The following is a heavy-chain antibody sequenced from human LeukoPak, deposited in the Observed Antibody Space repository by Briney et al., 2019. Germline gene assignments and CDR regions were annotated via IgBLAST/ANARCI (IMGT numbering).Heavy chain of an antibody. D-gene: IGHD2-2*01. J-gene: IGHJ6*03. CDR1: GFTFSSYA. Sequence: GGSLRLSCAASGFTFSSYAMSWVRQAPGKGLEWVSAISGSGGSTYYADSVKGRFTISRDNSKNTLYLQMNSLRAEDTAVYYCAKAGVVVVPAAIPYYYYYMDVWGKGTTVTASS. CDR2: ISGSGGST. CDR3: AKAGVVVVPAAIPYYYYYMDV. V-gene: IGHV3-23*01.